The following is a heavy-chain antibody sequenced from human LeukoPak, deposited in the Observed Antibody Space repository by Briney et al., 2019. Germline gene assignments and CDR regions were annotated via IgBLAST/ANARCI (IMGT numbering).Heavy chain of an antibody. CDR2: ISYDGSNK. V-gene: IGHV3-30-3*01. Sequence: PGRSLRLSCAASGFTFSSYAMHWVRQAPGKGLEWVAVISYDGSNKYYADSVKGRFTISRDNSKNTLYLQMNSLRAEDTAVYYCAKDRERVAVAGTTPVDYWGQGTLVTVSS. CDR3: AKDRERVAVAGTTPVDY. CDR1: GFTFSSYA. D-gene: IGHD6-19*01. J-gene: IGHJ4*02.